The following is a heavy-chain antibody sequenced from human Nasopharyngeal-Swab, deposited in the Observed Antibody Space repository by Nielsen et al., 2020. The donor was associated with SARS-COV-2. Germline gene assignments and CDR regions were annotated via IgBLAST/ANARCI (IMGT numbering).Heavy chain of an antibody. CDR2: INHSGSI. Sequence: CAVYGGSFSGYYWSWIRQSPGKGLEWIGEINHSGSINYNLSLKSRVTISVETSKNQFSLKLSSVTAADTAVYYCARGRGITVTTPSPVFDYWGQGTLVTVSS. V-gene: IGHV4-34*01. J-gene: IGHJ4*02. CDR1: GGSFSGYY. CDR3: ARGRGITVTTPSPVFDY. D-gene: IGHD1-20*01.